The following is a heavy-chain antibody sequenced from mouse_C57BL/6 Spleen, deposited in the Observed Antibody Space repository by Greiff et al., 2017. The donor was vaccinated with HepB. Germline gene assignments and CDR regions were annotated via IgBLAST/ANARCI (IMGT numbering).Heavy chain of an antibody. CDR3: ARDDDYDAHYFDY. J-gene: IGHJ2*01. CDR1: GFTFSSYA. D-gene: IGHD2-4*01. CDR2: ISDGGSYT. V-gene: IGHV5-4*01. Sequence: EVNVVESGGGLVKPGGSLKLSCAASGFTFSSYAMSWVRQTPEKRLEWVATISDGGSYTYYPDNVKGRFTISRDNAKNNLYLQMSHLKSEDTAMYYCARDDDYDAHYFDYWGQGTTLTVSS.